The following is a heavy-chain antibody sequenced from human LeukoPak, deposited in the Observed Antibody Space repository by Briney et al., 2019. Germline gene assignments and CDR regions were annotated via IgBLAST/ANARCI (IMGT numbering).Heavy chain of an antibody. D-gene: IGHD3-3*01. CDR3: AKDPTIFGVVMSGMDV. Sequence: PGRSLRLSCAASGFTLSSYGMHWVRQAPGKGLEWVAVISYDGSNKYYADSVKGRFTISRDNSKNTLYLQMNSLRAEDTAVYYCAKDPTIFGVVMSGMDVWGQGTTVTVSS. V-gene: IGHV3-30*18. CDR2: ISYDGSNK. CDR1: GFTLSSYG. J-gene: IGHJ6*02.